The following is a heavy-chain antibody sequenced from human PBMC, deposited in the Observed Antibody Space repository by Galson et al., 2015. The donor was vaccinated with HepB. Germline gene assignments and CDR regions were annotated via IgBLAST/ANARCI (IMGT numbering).Heavy chain of an antibody. CDR1: GDSVSSQSAA. J-gene: IGHJ4*02. D-gene: IGHD3-10*01. CDR3: ARSTGDLDY. CDR2: TWYRSKWYN. V-gene: IGHV6-1*01. Sequence: CAISGDSVSSQSAAWNWIRQSPSRGLEWLGRTWYRSKWYNGYAVSVKSRITINPDTSKNQFSLHLNSATPEDTAVYYCARSTGDLDYWGQGTLVTVSS.